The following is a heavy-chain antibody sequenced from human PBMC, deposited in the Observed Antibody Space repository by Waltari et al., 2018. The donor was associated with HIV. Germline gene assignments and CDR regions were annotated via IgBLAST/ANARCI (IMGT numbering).Heavy chain of an antibody. D-gene: IGHD3-9*01. Sequence: QVQLQQWGAGLLKPSETLSLTCAVYGGSFSGYYWSWIRQPPGKGLEWIGEINHSGSTNYNPSLKSRVTISVDTSKNQFSLKLSSVTAADTAVYYCASEDYDILTGYYPHYYYYGMDVWGQGTTVTVSS. J-gene: IGHJ6*02. CDR3: ASEDYDILTGYYPHYYYYGMDV. V-gene: IGHV4-34*01. CDR2: INHSGST. CDR1: GGSFSGYY.